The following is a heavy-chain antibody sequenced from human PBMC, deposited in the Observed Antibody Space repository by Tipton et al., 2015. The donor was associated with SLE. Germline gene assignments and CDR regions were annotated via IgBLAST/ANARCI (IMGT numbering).Heavy chain of an antibody. V-gene: IGHV4-39*07. CDR1: GGSVSSGGHY. CDR2: MSQTGIT. D-gene: IGHD3-3*01. CDR3: VREHHPRITVFGADC. Sequence: TLSLTCTVSGGSVSSGGHYWSWIRQHPGKGLEWIGSMSQTGITYYNPTLMSRVTISGDTSKNQFFLNLDSVTAADTAVYYCVREHHPRITVFGADCWGQGTLVTVPS. J-gene: IGHJ4*02.